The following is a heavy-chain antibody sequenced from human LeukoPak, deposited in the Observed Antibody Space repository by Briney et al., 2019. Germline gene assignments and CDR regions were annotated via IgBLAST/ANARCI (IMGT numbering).Heavy chain of an antibody. CDR3: AKAASSSWPSYYYGMDV. CDR1: GFTVSSYY. J-gene: IGHJ6*02. CDR2: IYSGGST. Sequence: GGSLRLSCAASGFTVSSYYMSWVRQAPGKGLEWLSIIYSGGSTYYADSVKGRLTISKDNSKNTVYLQMSSLRVDDTAVYYCAKAASSSWPSYYYGMDVWGQGTTVTVSS. V-gene: IGHV3-53*01. D-gene: IGHD6-13*01.